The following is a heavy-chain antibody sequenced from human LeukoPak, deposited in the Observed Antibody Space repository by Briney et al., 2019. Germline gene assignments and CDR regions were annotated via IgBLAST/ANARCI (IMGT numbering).Heavy chain of an antibody. J-gene: IGHJ3*02. V-gene: IGHV3-48*01. Sequence: GGSLRLSCAASGFTFSSYSMNWVRQAPGKGLEWGSYISSSSSTIYYADSVKGRFTTSRDTAKNSLDLQMNRLRAEDTAVYYCASAPRPLDAFDNRGQGTMVTVSS. CDR1: GFTFSSYS. CDR3: ASAPRPLDAFDN. CDR2: ISSSSSTI.